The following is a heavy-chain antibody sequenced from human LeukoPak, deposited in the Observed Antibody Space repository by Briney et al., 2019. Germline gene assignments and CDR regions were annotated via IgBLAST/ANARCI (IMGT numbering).Heavy chain of an antibody. CDR1: GFTFSSYA. CDR2: ISDSGGST. CDR3: AKLAHNYDTKVDY. J-gene: IGHJ4*02. D-gene: IGHD3-22*01. Sequence: PGGSLRLSCAASGFTFSSYAMSWVRQAPGKGLEWVSAISDSGGSTYYADSVKGRFTISRDNFKNTLYLQMSGLRAEDTAVYYCAKLAHNYDTKVDYWGQGTLVTVSS. V-gene: IGHV3-23*01.